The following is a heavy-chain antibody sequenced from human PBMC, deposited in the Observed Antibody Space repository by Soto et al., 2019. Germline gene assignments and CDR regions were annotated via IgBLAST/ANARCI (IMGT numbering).Heavy chain of an antibody. CDR2: IYNSGST. V-gene: IGHV4-59*01. CDR3: ARGGWGPTIPDAFDI. J-gene: IGHJ3*02. Sequence: TLSLTCTVSGGSIGSYYWSWIRQPPGKGLEWIGYIYNSGSTNYNPSLKSRVTISVDTSKNQFSLKLNSVTAADTAVYYCARGGWGPTIPDAFDIWGQGTMVTVSS. D-gene: IGHD3-16*01. CDR1: GGSIGSYY.